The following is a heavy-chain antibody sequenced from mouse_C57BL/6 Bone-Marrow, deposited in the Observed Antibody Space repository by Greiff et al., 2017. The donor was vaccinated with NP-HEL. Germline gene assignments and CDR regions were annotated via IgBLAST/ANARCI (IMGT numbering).Heavy chain of an antibody. CDR2: INPGSGGT. Sequence: QVQLQQSGAELVRPGTSVKVSCKASGYAFTNYLIEWVKQRPGQGLEWIGVINPGSGGTNYNEKFKGKATLTADKSSSTAYMQLSSLTSEDSAVYFCARGGGYYSDYWGQGTTLTVSS. V-gene: IGHV1-54*01. CDR3: ARGGGYYSDY. CDR1: GYAFTNYL. J-gene: IGHJ2*01.